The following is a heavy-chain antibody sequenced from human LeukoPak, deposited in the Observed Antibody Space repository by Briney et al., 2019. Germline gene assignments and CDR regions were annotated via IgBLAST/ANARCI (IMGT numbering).Heavy chain of an antibody. D-gene: IGHD3-10*01. CDR2: THYRGDI. CDR1: GASVSSDY. J-gene: IGHJ4*02. CDR3: GRNLGSGSDH. V-gene: IGHV4-59*02. Sequence: SETLSLTCSVSGASVSSDYWNRIRQSPGRGLEWIGYTHYRGDINYNPSLKSRLTMSVDASSNQVSLKLSSVTAADAAVYYCGRNLGSGSDHWGQGTLVTVSS.